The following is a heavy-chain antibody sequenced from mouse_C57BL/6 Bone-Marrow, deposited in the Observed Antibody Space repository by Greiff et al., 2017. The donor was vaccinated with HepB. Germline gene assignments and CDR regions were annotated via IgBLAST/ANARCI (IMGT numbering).Heavy chain of an antibody. CDR1: GYSFTDYN. D-gene: IGHD2-4*01. Sequence: EVKLMESGPELVKPGASVKISCKASGYSFTDYNMNWVKQSNGKSLEWIGVINPNYGTTSYNQKFKGKATLTVDQSSSTAYMQLNSLTSEDSAVYYCAREVIYYDYAWFAYWGQGTLVTVSA. J-gene: IGHJ3*01. CDR3: AREVIYYDYAWFAY. CDR2: INPNYGTT. V-gene: IGHV1-39*01.